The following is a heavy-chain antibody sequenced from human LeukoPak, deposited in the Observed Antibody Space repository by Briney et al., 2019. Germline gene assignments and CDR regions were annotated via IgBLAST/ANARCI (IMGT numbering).Heavy chain of an antibody. J-gene: IGHJ5*02. CDR1: GSTFTTYG. D-gene: IGHD6-13*01. CDR2: ISTYSGNT. CDR3: ARDGRGHWDTRIWYLGNWFDP. V-gene: IGHV1-18*01. Sequence: GASVKVSCKASGSTFTTYGISWVRQAPGQGPEWMGWISTYSGNTHYAQELQGRVTLTTDTSTSTAYMDLRSLRSDDTAMYYCARDGRGHWDTRIWYLGNWFDPWGQGTLVTVSS.